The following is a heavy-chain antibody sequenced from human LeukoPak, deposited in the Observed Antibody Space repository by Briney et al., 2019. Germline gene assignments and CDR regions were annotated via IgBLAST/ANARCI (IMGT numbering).Heavy chain of an antibody. Sequence: LSGGSLRLSCAASGFTFSGSAMHWVRQASGKGLEWVGRIRSKANSYATAYAASVKGRFTISRDDSKNTAYLQMNSLKTEDTAVYYCTRVHDSHDAFDIWGQGTMVTVSS. CDR3: TRVHDSHDAFDI. CDR1: GFTFSGSA. CDR2: IRSKANSYAT. V-gene: IGHV3-73*01. D-gene: IGHD2-15*01. J-gene: IGHJ3*02.